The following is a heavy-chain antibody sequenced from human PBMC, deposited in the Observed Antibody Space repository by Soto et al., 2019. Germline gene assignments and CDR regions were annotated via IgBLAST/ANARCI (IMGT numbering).Heavy chain of an antibody. V-gene: IGHV1-2*04. CDR1: GDTFNDYY. CDR2: INPNGGVT. Sequence: QVQLVQSGAEVKKPGASVTVSCRSSGDTFNDYYIHWVRQAPGQGLEWMGWINPNGGVTKYAQKFQGWVSMTRDTSIRTVYMQLSRLRSDDTAVYYCARESGGATATLDYYHFYMDVWGTGTTVTVSS. J-gene: IGHJ6*03. D-gene: IGHD5-12*01. CDR3: ARESGGATATLDYYHFYMDV.